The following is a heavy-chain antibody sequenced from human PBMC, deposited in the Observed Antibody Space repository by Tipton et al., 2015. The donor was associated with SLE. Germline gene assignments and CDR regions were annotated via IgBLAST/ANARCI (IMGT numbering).Heavy chain of an antibody. V-gene: IGHV4-59*01. CDR1: GGSISAFY. J-gene: IGHJ5*02. CDR2: LYTSGRT. Sequence: TLSLTCSVSGGSISAFYWSWIRQPPGKGLEWIGYLYTSGRTNYNPSLKSRVTISVDTSRNQFSLTLSSVTVADTAMYYCAKFGAFYDSSGHNYFDPWGQGTLVTVSS. CDR3: AKFGAFYDSSGHNYFDP. D-gene: IGHD3-22*01.